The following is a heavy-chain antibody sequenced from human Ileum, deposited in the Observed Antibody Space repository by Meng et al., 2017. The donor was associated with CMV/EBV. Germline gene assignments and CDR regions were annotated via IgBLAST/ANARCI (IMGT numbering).Heavy chain of an antibody. CDR3: ARDRNYYSLGMDV. J-gene: IGHJ6*02. CDR2: IYYTGRT. Sequence: SETLSLTCTVSGGSISSSFQYWGWIRQPPGKGLEWIGSIYYTGRTYYNPSLKSRVTISVDTSKNQFSLRLKSVTIADTAVYYCARDRNYYSLGMDVWGHGTTVTVS. V-gene: IGHV4-39*07. D-gene: IGHD3-10*01. CDR1: GGSISSSFQY.